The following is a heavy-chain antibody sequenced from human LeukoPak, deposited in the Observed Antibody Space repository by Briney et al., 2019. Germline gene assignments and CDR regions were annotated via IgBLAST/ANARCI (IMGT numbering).Heavy chain of an antibody. CDR1: GFTFSSYG. Sequence: PGGSLRLSCAASGFTFSSYGMHWVRQAPGKGLEWVAVISYDGSNKYYADSVKGRFTISRDNSKNTLYLQMNSLRAEDTAVYCCAKDLEEDVDTAMVIDWFDPWGQGTLVTVSS. J-gene: IGHJ5*02. CDR2: ISYDGSNK. CDR3: AKDLEEDVDTAMVIDWFDP. D-gene: IGHD5-18*01. V-gene: IGHV3-30*18.